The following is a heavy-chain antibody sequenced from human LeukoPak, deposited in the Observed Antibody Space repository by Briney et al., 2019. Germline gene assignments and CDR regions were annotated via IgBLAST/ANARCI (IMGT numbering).Heavy chain of an antibody. CDR1: GGSISSYY. CDR2: IYYSGST. CDR3: ARSRYIVVVPAAMLGPSRNWFDP. J-gene: IGHJ5*02. Sequence: SETLSLTCTVSGGSISSYYWSWIRQPPGKGLEWIGYIYYSGSTNYNPSLKSRVTISVDTSKNQFSLKLSSVTAADTAVYYCARSRYIVVVPAAMLGPSRNWFDPWGQGTLVTVSS. D-gene: IGHD2-2*01. V-gene: IGHV4-59*01.